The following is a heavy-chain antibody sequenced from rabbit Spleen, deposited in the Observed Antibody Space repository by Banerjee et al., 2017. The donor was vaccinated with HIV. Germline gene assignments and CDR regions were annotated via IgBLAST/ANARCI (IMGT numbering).Heavy chain of an antibody. D-gene: IGHD1-1*01. CDR3: ARDTSSSFSSYGMDL. J-gene: IGHJ6*01. V-gene: IGHV1S40*01. CDR1: GLDFSSRYW. Sequence: QSLEESGGDLVKPGASLTLTCKASGLDFSSRYWICWVRQAPGKGLEWIACIDTGSSGFTYFASWAKGRFTISKTSSTTVTLQMTSLTAADTATYFCARDTSSSFSSYGMDLWGQGTLVTVS. CDR2: IDTGSSGFT.